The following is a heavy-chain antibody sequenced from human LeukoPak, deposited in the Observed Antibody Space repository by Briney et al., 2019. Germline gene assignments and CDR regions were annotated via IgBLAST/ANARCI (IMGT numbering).Heavy chain of an antibody. Sequence: SQTLSLTCTVSSDSISSGDYYWNWIRQPAGKGLEWVGYIYHTGSTYYNPSLESRVTISLDRSKNQFSLKLSSVTAADTAVYYCAKNHRITMVRGVPDYYYGMDVWGQGTTVTVSS. CDR2: IYHTGST. V-gene: IGHV4-30-2*01. CDR3: AKNHRITMVRGVPDYYYGMDV. D-gene: IGHD3-10*01. CDR1: SDSISSGDYY. J-gene: IGHJ6*02.